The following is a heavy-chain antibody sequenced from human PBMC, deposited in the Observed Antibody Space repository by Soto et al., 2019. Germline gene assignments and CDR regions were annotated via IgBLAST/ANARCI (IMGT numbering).Heavy chain of an antibody. CDR3: VRGELGRDYYFDY. D-gene: IGHD7-27*01. CDR1: AGSISSGDYY. J-gene: IGHJ4*02. Sequence: SETLSLTCTVSAGSISSGDYYWSWIRQSPGKGLVWIGYIYYSGSTYYNPSLRRRVSISADTSKNQFSLKLNFVTAADTAVYYCVRGELGRDYYFDYWGQGTQVT. V-gene: IGHV4-30-4*01. CDR2: IYYSGST.